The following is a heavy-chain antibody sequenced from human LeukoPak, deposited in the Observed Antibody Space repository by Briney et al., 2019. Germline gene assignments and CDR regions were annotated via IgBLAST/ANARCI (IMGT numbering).Heavy chain of an antibody. Sequence: GGSLRLSCAASGFTFSSYWMSWVRQAPGKGLEWVANIKQDGSEKYYVDSVKGRFTISRDNAKNSLYLQMNSLRAEDTAVYYCARVSIAAADSLSYFDYWGQGTLVTVSS. D-gene: IGHD6-13*01. CDR1: GFTFSSYW. J-gene: IGHJ4*02. CDR2: IKQDGSEK. V-gene: IGHV3-7*01. CDR3: ARVSIAAADSLSYFDY.